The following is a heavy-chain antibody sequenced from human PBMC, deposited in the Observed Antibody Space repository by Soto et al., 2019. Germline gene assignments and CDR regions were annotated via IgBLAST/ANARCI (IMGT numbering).Heavy chain of an antibody. CDR1: GDSISSYY. V-gene: IGHV4-59*01. CDR2: IYYSGST. Sequence: PSETLSLTCTVSGDSISSYYWSWIRQPPGKGLEWIGYIYYSGSTNYNPSLKSRVTVSVDTSKNQFSLKLSSVTAADTAVYYCARVRDFWSGYYWFDPWGQGTLVTV. J-gene: IGHJ5*02. D-gene: IGHD3-3*01. CDR3: ARVRDFWSGYYWFDP.